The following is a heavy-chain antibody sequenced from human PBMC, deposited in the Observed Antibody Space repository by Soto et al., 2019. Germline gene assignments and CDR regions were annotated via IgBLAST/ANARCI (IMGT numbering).Heavy chain of an antibody. CDR3: ALRSMAVVPEY. V-gene: IGHV4-59*01. D-gene: IGHD3-22*01. Sequence: QVQLQESGPGLVKPSETLSLTCAVSGDSISSYYCMWIRQPPGKGLESIGYLYYGRVANYNPSLKSRVTLSVDTSTIQCSLTLSSMSAADTAVYYCALRSMAVVPEYWGQGTLVTVSS. CDR2: LYYGRVA. CDR1: GDSISSYY. J-gene: IGHJ4*02.